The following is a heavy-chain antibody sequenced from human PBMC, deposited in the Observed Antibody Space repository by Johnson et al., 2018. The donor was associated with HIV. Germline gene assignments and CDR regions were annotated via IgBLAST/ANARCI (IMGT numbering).Heavy chain of an antibody. Sequence: EVQLVESGGGLVKPGGSLRLSCAASGFTFSNAWMNWVRHAPGKGLEWVGRIHSKTDGGTTDYAAPVQGRFTISSDDSKHTLYLQMNSLKTEDTALYYCARATWSDDAFDIWGQGTMVTVSS. V-gene: IGHV3-15*01. CDR2: IHSKTDGGTT. J-gene: IGHJ3*02. CDR3: ARATWSDDAFDI. D-gene: IGHD2-8*01. CDR1: GFTFSNAW.